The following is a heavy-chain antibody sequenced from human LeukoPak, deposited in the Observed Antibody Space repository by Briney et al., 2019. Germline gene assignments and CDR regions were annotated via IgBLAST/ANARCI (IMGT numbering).Heavy chain of an antibody. CDR2: IYSGGST. Sequence: GGSLRLSCAASGFTVSSNYMSWVRQAPGKGLEWVSVIYSGGSTYYADSVKGRFTISRDNAKNSLYLQMNSLRAEDTAVYYCARDPAAGAFSDYWGQGTLVTVSS. J-gene: IGHJ4*02. D-gene: IGHD6-13*01. CDR3: ARDPAAGAFSDY. CDR1: GFTVSSNY. V-gene: IGHV3-53*01.